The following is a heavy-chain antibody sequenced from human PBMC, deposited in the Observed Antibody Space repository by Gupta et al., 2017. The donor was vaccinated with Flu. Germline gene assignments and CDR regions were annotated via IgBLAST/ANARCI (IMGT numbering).Heavy chain of an antibody. V-gene: IGHV3-73*02. D-gene: IGHD3-10*01. J-gene: IGHJ4*02. CDR3: TRHVGKSFDY. CDR2: IRSKANSYAT. CDR1: GFTFSGSA. Sequence: VQLLESVGGLVQPGGSLKLSCAASGFTFSGSAMHWVRQASGKGLEWVGRIRSKANSYATAYAASVKGRFTISRDDSKNTAYLQMNSLKTEDTAVYYCTRHVGKSFDYWGQGTLVTVSS.